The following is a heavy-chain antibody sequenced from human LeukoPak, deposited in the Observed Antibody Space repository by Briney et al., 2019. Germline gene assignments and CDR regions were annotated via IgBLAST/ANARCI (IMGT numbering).Heavy chain of an antibody. V-gene: IGHV3-23*01. CDR1: GFTFCTFA. CDR3: AKDSCSHNGIYDALDV. D-gene: IGHD2-8*01. J-gene: IGHJ3*01. CDR2: ISDTLV. Sequence: GGTLRLSCAPSGFTFCTFAMTSVREAPGEGLGWVSTISDTLVYYADSATSRFTISRHDSKNTKFLQMNSLRAEDTAIYYCAKDSCSHNGIYDALDVWGQGTMVTVSS.